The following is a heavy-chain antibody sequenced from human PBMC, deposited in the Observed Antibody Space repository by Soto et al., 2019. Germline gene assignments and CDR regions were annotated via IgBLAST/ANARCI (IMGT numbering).Heavy chain of an antibody. V-gene: IGHV1-18*01. CDR2: ISAYNGNT. CDR3: ARVLADGYNFNWFDP. Sequence: QVQLVQSGAEVKKPGASVKVSCKASGYTFTSYGISWVRQAPGQGLEWMGWISAYNGNTNYAQKLQGRVTMTTDTSTNTAYMELRSRRSDDTAVYYCARVLADGYNFNWFDPWGQGTLVTVSS. D-gene: IGHD5-12*01. J-gene: IGHJ5*02. CDR1: GYTFTSYG.